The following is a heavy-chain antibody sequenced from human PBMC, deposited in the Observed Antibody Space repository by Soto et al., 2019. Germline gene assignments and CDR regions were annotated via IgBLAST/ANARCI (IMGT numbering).Heavy chain of an antibody. CDR2: INAGNGNT. CDR3: ARSGSQWVVLTSSDY. CDR1: GYTFTSYA. D-gene: IGHD6-19*01. V-gene: IGHV1-3*01. Sequence: ASVKVSCKASGYTFTSYAIHWVRQAPGQRLEWMGWINAGNGNTKYSQTFQGRVTMTRDTSANTAYMELSSLRSEDTAVYYCARSGSQWVVLTSSDYCGQGCMFTVSS. J-gene: IGHJ4*02.